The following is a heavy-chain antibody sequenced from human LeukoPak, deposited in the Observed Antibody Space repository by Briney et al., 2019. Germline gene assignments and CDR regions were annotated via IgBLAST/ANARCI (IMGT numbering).Heavy chain of an antibody. CDR2: IYYSGST. CDR1: GGSITNYY. D-gene: IGHD3-22*01. V-gene: IGHV4-59*01. J-gene: IGHJ4*02. CDR3: ARGYGTGYYYVPYDF. Sequence: SETLSLTCTVSGGSITNYYWNWIRQPPGKGLEWIGYIYYSGSTNYNPSLKSRVTISVDTSKNQFSLRVTSVPAADTAVYYCARGYGTGYYYVPYDFWGQGTLVPVS.